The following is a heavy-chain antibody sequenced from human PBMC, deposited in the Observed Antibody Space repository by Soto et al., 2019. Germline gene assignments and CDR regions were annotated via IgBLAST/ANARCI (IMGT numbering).Heavy chain of an antibody. J-gene: IGHJ6*02. CDR3: ASEGADYYGSGSYPYYYGMDV. V-gene: IGHV3-30-3*01. D-gene: IGHD3-10*01. Sequence: GGSLRLSCAASGFTFSSYAMHWGRQAPGKGLEWVAVISYDGSNKYYADSVKGRFTISRDNSKNTLYLQMNSLRAEDTAVYYCASEGADYYGSGSYPYYYGMDVWGQGTTVTVSS. CDR2: ISYDGSNK. CDR1: GFTFSSYA.